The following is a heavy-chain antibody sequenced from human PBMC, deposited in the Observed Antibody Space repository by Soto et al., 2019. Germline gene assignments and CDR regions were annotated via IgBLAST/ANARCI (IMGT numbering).Heavy chain of an antibody. J-gene: IGHJ4*02. Sequence: ASVKVSCKASGYTFSSYYMNWVRQAPGQRLEWMGWINAGNGNTKYSQKFQGRVTITRDTSASTAYMELSSLRSEDTAVYYCARGPGGPDGPGDYWGQGTLVTVSS. CDR3: ARGPGGPDGPGDY. CDR1: GYTFSSYY. CDR2: INAGNGNT. D-gene: IGHD2-15*01. V-gene: IGHV1-3*01.